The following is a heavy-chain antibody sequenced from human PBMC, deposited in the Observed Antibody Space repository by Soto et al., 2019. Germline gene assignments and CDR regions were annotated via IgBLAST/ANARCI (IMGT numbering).Heavy chain of an antibody. D-gene: IGHD2-15*01. J-gene: IGHJ5*02. V-gene: IGHV4-59*01. CDR3: ARDISAGSDLGWFDP. CDR1: GGSISTYY. CDR2: VYYTGTT. Sequence: ETLSLTCTVSGGSISTYYWSWIRQPPGKGLEWIGYVYYTGTTKYNPSLKSRVTISVDTSKNQFSLKLTSVTAADTAVYYCARDISAGSDLGWFDPWGQGTLVTVSS.